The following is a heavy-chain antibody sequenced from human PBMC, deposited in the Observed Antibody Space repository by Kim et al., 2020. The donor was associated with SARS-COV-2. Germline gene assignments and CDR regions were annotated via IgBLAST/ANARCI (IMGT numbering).Heavy chain of an antibody. CDR2: ISSSSSYI. V-gene: IGHV3-21*01. CDR1: GFTFCSYS. Sequence: GGSLRLSCAASGFTFCSYSMNWVRQAPGKGLEWVSSISSSSSYIYYADSVKGRFTISRDNAKNSLYLQMNSLRAEDTAVYYCARTTGTYYDILTGDFDYWGQGTLVTVSS. D-gene: IGHD3-9*01. CDR3: ARTTGTYYDILTGDFDY. J-gene: IGHJ4*02.